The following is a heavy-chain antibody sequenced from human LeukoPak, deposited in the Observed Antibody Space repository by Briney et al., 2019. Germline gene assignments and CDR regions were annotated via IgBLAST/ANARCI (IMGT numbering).Heavy chain of an antibody. V-gene: IGHV1-3*01. CDR3: ARWDPRWYYFDY. CDR1: GYTFTSYA. D-gene: IGHD5-24*01. Sequence: ASVKVSCKASGYTFTSYAMHWVRQAPGQRLEWMGWINAGNGNTKYSQKFQGRVTITRDTSASTAYMELSSLRSEDTAVYYCARWDPRWYYFDYWGQGTLVTVSS. J-gene: IGHJ4*02. CDR2: INAGNGNT.